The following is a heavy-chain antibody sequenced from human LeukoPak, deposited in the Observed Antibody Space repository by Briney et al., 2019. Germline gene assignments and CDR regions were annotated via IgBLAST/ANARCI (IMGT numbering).Heavy chain of an antibody. J-gene: IGHJ2*01. V-gene: IGHV1-18*04. CDR3: ARDRPSPQLGHL. Sequence: ASVKVSCKASGYTFTDYFMHWVRQPPGQGLEWVGWISAYNGHTNYAQKLQGRVTMTTDTSTSTAYMELRSLRSDDTAVYYCARDRPSPQLGHLWGRGTLVTVSS. D-gene: IGHD7-27*01. CDR2: ISAYNGHT. CDR1: GYTFTDYF.